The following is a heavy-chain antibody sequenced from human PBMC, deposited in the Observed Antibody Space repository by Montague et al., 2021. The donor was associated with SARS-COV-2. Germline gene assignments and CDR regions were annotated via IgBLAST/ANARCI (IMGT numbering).Heavy chain of an antibody. V-gene: IGHV6-1*01. Sequence: CAISGDSVSSNSAAWNWIRQSPSRGLEWLGRTYYRSKWYNDYAVSVKSRITINPDTSKNQFSLQLNSVTPEDTAVYYCARDYRGLRLVWNYYYYYMDDWGQGTLVTVSS. D-gene: IGHD3-16*02. CDR1: GDSVSSNSAA. J-gene: IGHJ6*03. CDR3: ARDYRGLRLVWNYYYYYMDD. CDR2: TYYRSKWYN.